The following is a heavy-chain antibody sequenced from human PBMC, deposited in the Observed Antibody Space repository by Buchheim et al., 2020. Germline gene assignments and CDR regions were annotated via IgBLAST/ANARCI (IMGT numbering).Heavy chain of an antibody. J-gene: IGHJ4*02. CDR3: AKDSSVGSGSPSDDY. V-gene: IGHV3-30*18. Sequence: QVQLVESGGGVVQPGRSLRLSCAASGFTFSSYGMHWVRQAPGKGLEWVAVISYDGSNKYYADSVKGRFTISRDNSKNTLYLQMNSLRAEDTAVYYCAKDSSVGSGSPSDDYWGQGTL. CDR1: GFTFSSYG. CDR2: ISYDGSNK. D-gene: IGHD3-10*01.